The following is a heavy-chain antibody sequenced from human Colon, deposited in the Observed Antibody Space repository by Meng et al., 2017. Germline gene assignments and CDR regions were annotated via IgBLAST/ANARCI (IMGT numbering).Heavy chain of an antibody. Sequence: VQVQESGPGMVRPSETLSLTCTGSGGSVISNSYYWSWIRQPPGKGLEWIGFIYYSGSTNYNPSLKSRVTISVDTSKNQFSLKVSSVTAADTAVYYCARDSGYDKNWFDPWGQGTLVTVSS. CDR1: GGSVISNSYY. CDR2: IYYSGST. J-gene: IGHJ5*02. D-gene: IGHD5-12*01. CDR3: ARDSGYDKNWFDP. V-gene: IGHV4-61*01.